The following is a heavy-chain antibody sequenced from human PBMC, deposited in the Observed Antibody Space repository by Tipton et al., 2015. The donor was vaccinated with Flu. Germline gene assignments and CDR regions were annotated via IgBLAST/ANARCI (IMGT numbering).Heavy chain of an antibody. Sequence: QLVQSGAEVKKPGASVRVSCKASGYIFTTYDINWVRQATGQGLEWMGWMNTDSGDTGYAQKFQGRVTMTRDSSVSSAYLELNSLGSEDTAVYYCARGGRSLPNYDFWGQGPLLTVYS. J-gene: IGHJ4*02. CDR1: GYIFTTYD. V-gene: IGHV1-8*01. CDR3: ARGGRSLPNYDF. D-gene: IGHD5/OR15-5a*01. CDR2: MNTDSGDT.